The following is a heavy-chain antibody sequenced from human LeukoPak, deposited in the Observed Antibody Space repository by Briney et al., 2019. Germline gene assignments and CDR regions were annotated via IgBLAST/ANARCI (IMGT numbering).Heavy chain of an antibody. CDR2: INTDGSST. J-gene: IGHJ4*02. CDR1: GFTFSSYW. CDR3: ARDSHPTRYCSSTSCYLH. V-gene: IGHV3-74*01. D-gene: IGHD2-2*01. Sequence: GGSLRLSCAASGFTFSSYWMHWVRQAPGKGLVCVSRINTDGSSTSYADSVKGRFTISRDNAKNTLYLQMNSLRAEDTAVYYCARDSHPTRYCSSTSCYLHWGQGTLVTVSS.